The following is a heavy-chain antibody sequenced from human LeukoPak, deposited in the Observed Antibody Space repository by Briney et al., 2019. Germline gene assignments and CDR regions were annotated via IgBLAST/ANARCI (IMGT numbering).Heavy chain of an antibody. J-gene: IGHJ4*02. D-gene: IGHD3-16*01. Sequence: VASVTVSCKASGYTFTSYAMNWVRQAPGQGLEWMGWINTNTGNPTYAQGFTGRFVFSLDTSVSTTYLQISSLKAEDTAVYYCARETYRYFDYWGQGTLVTVSS. CDR2: INTNTGNP. CDR1: GYTFTSYA. CDR3: ARETYRYFDY. V-gene: IGHV7-4-1*02.